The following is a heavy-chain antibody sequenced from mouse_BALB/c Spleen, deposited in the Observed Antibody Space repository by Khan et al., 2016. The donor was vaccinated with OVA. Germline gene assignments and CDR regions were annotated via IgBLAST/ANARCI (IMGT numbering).Heavy chain of an antibody. J-gene: IGHJ1*01. Sequence: EVQLEESGGGLVQPGGSMKLSCVASGFTFSNYWMNWVRQSPAKGFEWVAEIRLKSNIYATHYAESVRGRFTISRDDSRSSVYLHMNNLGAEDTGSYYCARGWDWYFDVWGAGTTVTVSS. D-gene: IGHD3-3*01. CDR1: GFTFSNYW. CDR2: IRLKSNIYAT. CDR3: ARGWDWYFDV. V-gene: IGHV6-6*02.